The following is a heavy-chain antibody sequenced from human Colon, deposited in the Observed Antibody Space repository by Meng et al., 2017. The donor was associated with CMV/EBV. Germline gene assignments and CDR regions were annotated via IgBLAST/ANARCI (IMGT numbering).Heavy chain of an antibody. D-gene: IGHD3/OR15-3a*01. CDR2: INPILNMV. J-gene: IGHJ4*02. V-gene: IGHV1-69*10. Sequence: SVKVSCKLSGVSFSSYVVSWVRQAPGQGLEWVGGINPILNMVTYAQRFEGRVTITADQPKSIVYMELSGLRSEDTAIFYCARGQYHLRDSSLIFYYFDYWGQGTLVIVSS. CDR3: ARGQYHLRDSSLIFYYFDY. CDR1: GVSFSSYV.